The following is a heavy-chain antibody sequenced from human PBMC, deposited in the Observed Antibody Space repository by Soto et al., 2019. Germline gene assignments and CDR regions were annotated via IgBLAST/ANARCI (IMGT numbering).Heavy chain of an antibody. Sequence: PGESLKISFKDSGYSFPSYWIAWVRQMPGKGLEWMGIIYPTDSDTRYSPSFQGQVTISADKSISTAYLQWSSLKASDTAMYYCARGVEELSLDYWGQGTLVTVSS. V-gene: IGHV5-51*01. J-gene: IGHJ4*02. CDR1: GYSFPSYW. CDR3: ARGVEELSLDY. CDR2: IYPTDSDT. D-gene: IGHD3-10*01.